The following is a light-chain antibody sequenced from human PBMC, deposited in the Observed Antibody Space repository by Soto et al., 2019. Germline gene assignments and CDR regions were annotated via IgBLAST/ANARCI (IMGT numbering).Light chain of an antibody. CDR2: WAS. CDR1: QSVLYSSNNKNY. J-gene: IGKJ3*01. Sequence: DIVMTQSPESLAVSLGERATINCKSSQSVLYSSNNKNYLAWYQQKPGQPPKLLIYWASTRESGVPDRFSGSGSGTDFTLTISSLQAEDVAFYYCQQYYSTPVTFGPGTKVDLK. V-gene: IGKV4-1*01. CDR3: QQYYSTPVT.